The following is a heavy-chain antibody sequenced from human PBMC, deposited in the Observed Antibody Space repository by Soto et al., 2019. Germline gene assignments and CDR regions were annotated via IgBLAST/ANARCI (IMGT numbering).Heavy chain of an antibody. CDR2: IIPIFDTA. Sequence: ASVKVSCKASGGTFSSYAISWVRQAPGQGLEWMGGIIPIFDTANYAQKFQGRVTITADESTSTAYMELSSLRSEDTAVYYCASSDYDILTGYGNYYYGMDVWGQGTTVTVSS. D-gene: IGHD3-9*01. J-gene: IGHJ6*02. CDR3: ASSDYDILTGYGNYYYGMDV. CDR1: GGTFSSYA. V-gene: IGHV1-69*13.